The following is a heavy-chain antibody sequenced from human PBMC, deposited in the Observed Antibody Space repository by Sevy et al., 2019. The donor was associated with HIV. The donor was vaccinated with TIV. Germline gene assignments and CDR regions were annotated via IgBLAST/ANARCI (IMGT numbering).Heavy chain of an antibody. CDR2: ISFTGNT. CDR3: ASAKKLADTYYDSTVYYSFAY. D-gene: IGHD3-16*01. CDR1: GGSISSSSYY. V-gene: IGHV4-39*07. J-gene: IGHJ4*02. Sequence: SETLSLTCTVSGGSISSSSYYWGWIRQSPGRGLEWIGSISFTGNTFYNPSLESRLTISRDTSKKQFSLTLSSVTAADTAVYYCASAKKLADTYYDSTVYYSFAYWGPGALVTVSS.